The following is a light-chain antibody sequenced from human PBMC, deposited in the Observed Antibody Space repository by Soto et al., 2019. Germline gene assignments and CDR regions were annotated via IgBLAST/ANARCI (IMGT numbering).Light chain of an antibody. Sequence: QSVLTQPASVSGSPGQSITISCTGTSSDVGGYNYVSWYQQHPGKAPKLMIYEVSNRPSGVSNRFSGSKSGNTASLTSSGLQAEDEAEYYCSSYTSSSTEVFGTGTKLTVL. V-gene: IGLV2-14*01. CDR3: SSYTSSSTEV. CDR1: SSDVGGYNY. J-gene: IGLJ1*01. CDR2: EVS.